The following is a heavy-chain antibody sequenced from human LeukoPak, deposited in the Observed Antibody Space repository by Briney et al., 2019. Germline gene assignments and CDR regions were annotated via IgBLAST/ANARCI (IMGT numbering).Heavy chain of an antibody. CDR3: ARGVVAADYYFDY. V-gene: IGHV4-59*01. CDR1: GDSISTYY. D-gene: IGHD2-15*01. CDR2: IDYRGST. J-gene: IGHJ4*02. Sequence: SETLPLTCTVSGDSISTYYWSWIRQPPGKGLEWIAYIDYRGSTTYNPSLRSRVTISVDTSRNQFSLKLYSVTAADTAVYYCARGVVAADYYFDYWGQGTLVTVSS.